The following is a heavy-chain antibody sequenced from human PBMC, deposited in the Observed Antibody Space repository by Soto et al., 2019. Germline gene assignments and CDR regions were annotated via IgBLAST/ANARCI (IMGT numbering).Heavy chain of an antibody. D-gene: IGHD6-13*01. Sequence: QPGGSLRLSCAASGLTVTNNYMSWVRQAPGKGLEWISVIQSGGTTLYAESVKGRFTTSRDSSRNTLSLHMNSLRVEDTAIYYCARGWQLDPFDYWGQGTLVTVSS. V-gene: IGHV3-53*01. CDR2: IQSGGTT. CDR1: GLTVTNNY. CDR3: ARGWQLDPFDY. J-gene: IGHJ4*02.